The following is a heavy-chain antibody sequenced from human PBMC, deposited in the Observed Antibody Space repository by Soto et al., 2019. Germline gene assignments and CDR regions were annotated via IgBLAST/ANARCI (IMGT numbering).Heavy chain of an antibody. D-gene: IGHD1-26*01. J-gene: IGHJ4*02. V-gene: IGHV4-59*01. CDR1: GGSISSYY. Sequence: SETLSLTCTVSGGSISSYYWSWIRQPPGKGLEWIGYIYYSGSTNYNPSLKSRVTISVDTSKNQFSLKLSSVTAADSAVYYCSGAESPDTAYFSLHWGQGTPVTVSS. CDR2: IYYSGST. CDR3: SGAESPDTAYFSLH.